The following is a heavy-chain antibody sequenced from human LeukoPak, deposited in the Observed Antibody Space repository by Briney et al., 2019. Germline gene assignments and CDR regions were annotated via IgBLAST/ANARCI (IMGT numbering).Heavy chain of an antibody. V-gene: IGHV3-30*02. CDR3: AKEKSVAGPFDY. Sequence: GGSLRLSCAASGFTFSSYGMHWVRQAPGKGLEWVAFIRYDGSNKYYADSVKGRSTISRDNSKNTLYLQMNSLRAEDTAVYYCAKEKSVAGPFDYWGQGTLVTVSS. CDR1: GFTFSSYG. J-gene: IGHJ4*02. CDR2: IRYDGSNK. D-gene: IGHD6-19*01.